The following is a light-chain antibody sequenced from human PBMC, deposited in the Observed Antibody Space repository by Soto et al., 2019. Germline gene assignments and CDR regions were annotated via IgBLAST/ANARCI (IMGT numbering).Light chain of an antibody. V-gene: IGKV3-15*01. J-gene: IGKJ1*01. CDR3: QQYHYWWA. Sequence: EIVLTQSPVILSLSPGERATLSCRASQSVSNQLAWYQQKPGQAPRLLIYGASTRATGIPARLSGSGSGTEFTLTISSLKSEDFAVYYCQQYHYWWAFGQGTKVDIK. CDR1: QSVSNQ. CDR2: GAS.